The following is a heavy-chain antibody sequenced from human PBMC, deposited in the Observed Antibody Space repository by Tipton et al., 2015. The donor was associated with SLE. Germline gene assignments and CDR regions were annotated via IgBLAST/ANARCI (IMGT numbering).Heavy chain of an antibody. J-gene: IGHJ4*02. CDR2: VSGRGEST. CDR3: AFRGYSGSY. Sequence: SLRLSCAASGFTFSNYAMDWVRQAPGKGLEWVSAVSGRGESTYYADSVKGRFTISRDNSKNTVHLQMSNLRVEDTAIYYCAFRGYSGSYWGQGTLVTVSS. D-gene: IGHD1-26*01. V-gene: IGHV3-23*01. CDR1: GFTFSNYA.